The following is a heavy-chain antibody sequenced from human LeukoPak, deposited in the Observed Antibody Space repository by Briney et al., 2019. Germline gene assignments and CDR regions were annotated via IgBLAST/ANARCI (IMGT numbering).Heavy chain of an antibody. CDR3: ARVSDSSGYRDDAFDI. CDR2: IYSGGST. J-gene: IGHJ3*02. V-gene: IGHV3-66*02. CDR1: GFTVSSNY. D-gene: IGHD3-22*01. Sequence: PGGSLRLSCAASGFTVSSNYMSWVRQAPGKGLEWVSGIYSGGSTYYADSVNGRFTISRDNSKNTLYLQMNSLRAEDTAVYYCARVSDSSGYRDDAFDIWGQGTMVTVSS.